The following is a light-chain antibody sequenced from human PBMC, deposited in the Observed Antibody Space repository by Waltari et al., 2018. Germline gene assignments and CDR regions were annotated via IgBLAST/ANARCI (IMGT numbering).Light chain of an antibody. CDR3: QQRKNWPRT. Sequence: EIVLTQSPATLSLSPGERATLSCRASQSVRNYLAWYQQKPGQAPGLLIDDASNRATGIPPRFSGSGSETDFTLTISSLEPEDFAVYHCQQRKNWPRTFGQGTKLEI. V-gene: IGKV3-11*01. CDR1: QSVRNY. CDR2: DAS. J-gene: IGKJ2*01.